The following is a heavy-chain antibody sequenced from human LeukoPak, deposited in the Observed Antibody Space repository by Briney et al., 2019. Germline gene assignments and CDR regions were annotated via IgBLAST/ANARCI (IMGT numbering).Heavy chain of an antibody. V-gene: IGHV4-59*01. CDR1: GGSISIYY. CDR3: ARGAPPASGYCSGGSCAFDP. Sequence: SETLSLTCTVSGGSISIYYWSWIRQPPGKGQEWIGYTYNSGSTNYNPSLKSRVTISVDTSKNQFSLKLSSVTAADTAVYYCARGAPPASGYCSGGSCAFDPWGQGTLVTVSS. J-gene: IGHJ5*02. CDR2: TYNSGST. D-gene: IGHD2-15*01.